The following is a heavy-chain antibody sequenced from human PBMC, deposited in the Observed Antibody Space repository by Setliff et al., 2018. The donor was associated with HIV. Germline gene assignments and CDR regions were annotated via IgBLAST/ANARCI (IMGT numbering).Heavy chain of an antibody. CDR2: MNPKSGVS. CDR3: ARGGGGYYYVGAVDI. D-gene: IGHD3-22*01. V-gene: IGHV1-8*01. CDR1: GPGFTNVD. J-gene: IGHJ3*02. Sequence: ASVKVSCKASGPGFTNVDIHWLRRATGQGLEWMGWMNPKSGVSGYAQKFQGRVTMTGNTPISTAYMELSSLRSEDTAVYYCARGGGGYYYVGAVDIWGQGTVVTVSS.